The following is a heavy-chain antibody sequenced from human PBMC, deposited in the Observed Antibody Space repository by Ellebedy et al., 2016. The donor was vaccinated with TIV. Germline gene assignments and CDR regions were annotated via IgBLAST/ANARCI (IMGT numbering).Heavy chain of an antibody. V-gene: IGHV6-1*01. CDR3: ARGWFGSGMGV. CDR1: GDSVSTDIG. J-gene: IGHJ6*02. Sequence: SQTLSLTCVISGDSVSTDIGWNWIRQSPSRGLEWLEGTYYRSKWNNDYAVSLKSRITINPDTSKNQFSLQLNSVIPDDTAVYYCARGWFGSGMGVWGQGTTVTVSS. D-gene: IGHD3-16*01. CDR2: TYYRSKWNN.